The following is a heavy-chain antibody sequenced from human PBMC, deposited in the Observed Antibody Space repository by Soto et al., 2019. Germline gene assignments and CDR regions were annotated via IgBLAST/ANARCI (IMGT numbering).Heavy chain of an antibody. J-gene: IGHJ4*02. V-gene: IGHV4-31*03. CDR3: ASEEYSSSSPAGWNEF. D-gene: IGHD6-6*01. CDR2: IYYSGST. Sequence: KPSETLSLTCTVSGGSISSGGYYWSWIRQHPGKGLEWIGYIYYSGSTYYNPSLKSRVTISVDTSKNQFSLKLSSVTAADTAVYYCASEEYSSSSPAGWNEFWGQGTLVTVSS. CDR1: GGSISSGGYY.